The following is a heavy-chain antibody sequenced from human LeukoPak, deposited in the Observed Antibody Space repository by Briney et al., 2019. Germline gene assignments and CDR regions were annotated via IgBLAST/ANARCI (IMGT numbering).Heavy chain of an antibody. D-gene: IGHD3-16*01. CDR1: GFTFSSYS. V-gene: IGHV3-21*01. J-gene: IGHJ6*04. CDR2: ISSRSTYI. Sequence: GGSLRLSCAASGFTFSSYSMNWVRQAPGKGLEWVSSISSRSTYIYHADSVKGRFTISRDNAKNSLFLQMNSLRAEDAAVYFCAKSTRAVMAMMDVWGKGTTVTVSS. CDR3: AKSTRAVMAMMDV.